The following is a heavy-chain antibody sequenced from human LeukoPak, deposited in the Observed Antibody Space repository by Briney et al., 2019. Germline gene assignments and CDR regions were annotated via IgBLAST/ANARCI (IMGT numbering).Heavy chain of an antibody. J-gene: IGHJ5*02. D-gene: IGHD3-22*01. CDR1: GGSISSGDYY. CDR2: MYYSGST. CDR3: ARPYYYDSRIDP. V-gene: IGHV4-30-4*01. Sequence: SETLSLTCTVAGGSISSGDYYWSWIRQPPGKGLEWIAYMYYSGSTYYNPSLKSRVTMSADTSKNQLSLKLSSVTAADTAVYYCARPYYYDSRIDPRGQGILVTVSS.